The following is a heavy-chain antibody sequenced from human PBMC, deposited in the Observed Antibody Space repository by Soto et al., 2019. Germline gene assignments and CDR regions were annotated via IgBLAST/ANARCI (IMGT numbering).Heavy chain of an antibody. Sequence: LSLTCTVSGASITGSFFWTWIRQPPGKGLQWIGYVFHTGNTNYNPSLKSRVTISEDASKNQVSLRLTSVTAADTAVYFCAREQYNWKIWGQGTLVTVSS. V-gene: IGHV4-59*01. J-gene: IGHJ4*02. D-gene: IGHD1-20*01. CDR1: GASITGSFF. CDR3: AREQYNWKI. CDR2: VFHTGNT.